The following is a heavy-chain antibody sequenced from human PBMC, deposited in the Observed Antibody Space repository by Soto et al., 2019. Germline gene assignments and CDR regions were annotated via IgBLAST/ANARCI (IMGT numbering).Heavy chain of an antibody. D-gene: IGHD6-13*01. V-gene: IGHV1-69*12. J-gene: IGHJ4*02. CDR1: GGTFSSYA. CDR2: IIPIFGTA. CDR3: ARAKILGYSSSWPNFDY. Sequence: QVQLVQSGAEVKKPGSSVKVSCKASGGTFSSYAISWVRQAPGQGLEWMGGIIPIFGTANYAQKFQGRVTITAXXSXSRXYMELSSLRSEDTAVYYCARAKILGYSSSWPNFDYWGQGTLVTVSS.